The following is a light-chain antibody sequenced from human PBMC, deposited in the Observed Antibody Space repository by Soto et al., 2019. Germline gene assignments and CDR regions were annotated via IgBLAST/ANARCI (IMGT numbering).Light chain of an antibody. CDR3: QQYNSWPPYT. Sequence: EIVMTQSPDSLSVSPGERATVSCRASESVSSNLAWYQQKAGQAPRLLIYGASTRATGIPARFSGSGSGTEFTLTISTLQSEDVAIYYCQQYNSWPPYTFGQGTKVDI. J-gene: IGKJ2*01. CDR1: ESVSSN. V-gene: IGKV3-15*01. CDR2: GAS.